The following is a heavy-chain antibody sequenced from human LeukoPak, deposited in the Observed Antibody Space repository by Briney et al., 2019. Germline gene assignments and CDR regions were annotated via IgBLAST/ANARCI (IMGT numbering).Heavy chain of an antibody. D-gene: IGHD5-18*01. Sequence: GGSLRLSCAASGFTFSSYSMNWVRQAPGKGLEWVSSISSSSSYIYYADSVKGRFTISRDNAKNTLYLQMNSLRAEDTAVYYCARDPGSGIQLWFFWYWGQGTLVTVSS. CDR3: ARDPGSGIQLWFFWY. CDR2: ISSSSSYI. V-gene: IGHV3-21*01. J-gene: IGHJ4*02. CDR1: GFTFSSYS.